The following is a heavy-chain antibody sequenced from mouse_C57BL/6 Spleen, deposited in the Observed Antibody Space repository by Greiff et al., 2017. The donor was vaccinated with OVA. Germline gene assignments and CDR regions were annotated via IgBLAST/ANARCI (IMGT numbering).Heavy chain of an antibody. CDR1: GYTFTSYW. CDR3: ARKELWIDFDY. J-gene: IGHJ2*01. Sequence: QVQLQQPGAELVKPGASVKLSCKASGYTFTSYWMHWVKQRPGQGLEWIGMINPNSGSTNYNEKFKSKATLTVDKSSSTAYMQLSSLTSEDAAVYYCARKELWIDFDYWGKGTTLTVSS. CDR2: INPNSGST. V-gene: IGHV1-64*01. D-gene: IGHD4-1*01.